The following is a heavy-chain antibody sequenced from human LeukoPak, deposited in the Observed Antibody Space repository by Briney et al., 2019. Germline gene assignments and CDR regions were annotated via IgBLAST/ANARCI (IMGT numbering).Heavy chain of an antibody. CDR1: GYRFTSYW. V-gene: IGHV5-51*01. Sequence: GASLQISCKGSGYRFTSYWIAWVRQLPGKGLEWMGIIYPGDSDTRYSPSFQGQVTISADKSISTAYLQWSSLKASDTAMYYCARLNIIPYYMDVWGKGTMVTVSS. D-gene: IGHD2/OR15-2a*01. CDR3: ARLNIIPYYMDV. J-gene: IGHJ6*03. CDR2: IYPGDSDT.